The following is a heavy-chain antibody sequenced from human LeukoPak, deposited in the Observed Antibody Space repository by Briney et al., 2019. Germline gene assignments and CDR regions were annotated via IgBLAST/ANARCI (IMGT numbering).Heavy chain of an antibody. J-gene: IGHJ4*02. CDR3: ARGRTSDY. CDR1: GGSIDTGYY. Sequence: SETLSLTCTVSGGSIDTGYYWNWIRQHPGKGLEWIGQISASGSTYYNPSLKSRVTISVDTSKNQFSLKLSSVTAADTAVYYCARGRTSDYWGQGTLVTVSS. CDR2: ISASGST. V-gene: IGHV4-31*03. D-gene: IGHD1-1*01.